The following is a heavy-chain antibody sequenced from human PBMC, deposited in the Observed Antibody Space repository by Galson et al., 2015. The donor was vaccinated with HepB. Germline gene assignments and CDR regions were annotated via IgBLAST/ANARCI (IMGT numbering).Heavy chain of an antibody. V-gene: IGHV1-18*04. D-gene: IGHD3-22*01. J-gene: IGHJ6*02. CDR1: GYTFTKYG. CDR3: ARDIYYDSSGSADYYYGMDV. Sequence: SVKVSCKASGYTFTKYGISWVRQAPGQGLEWMGWISGYNGSTNYAQKFQGRVTMTTDTSTSTAYMELRSLRSDGTAVYYCARDIYYDSSGSADYYYGMDVWGQGTTVTVSS. CDR2: ISGYNGST.